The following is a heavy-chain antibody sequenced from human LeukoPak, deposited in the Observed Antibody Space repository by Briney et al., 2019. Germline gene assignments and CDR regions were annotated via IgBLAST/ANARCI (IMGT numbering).Heavy chain of an antibody. J-gene: IGHJ4*02. CDR3: ARMDYSSGWYPLFDY. D-gene: IGHD6-19*01. CDR2: IYPGDSDT. CDR1: GYSFTSYW. Sequence: KRGESLKISCKGSGYSFTSYWIGWVRQTPGKGLEWMGIIYPGDSDTRYSPSFQGQVTISADKSISTAYLQWSSLKASDTAMYYCARMDYSSGWYPLFDYWGQGTLVTVSS. V-gene: IGHV5-51*01.